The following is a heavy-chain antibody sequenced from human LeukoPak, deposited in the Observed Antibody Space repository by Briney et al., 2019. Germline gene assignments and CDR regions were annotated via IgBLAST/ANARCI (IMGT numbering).Heavy chain of an antibody. CDR3: ARENRGGTSISSHSYYFDY. D-gene: IGHD1-14*01. CDR2: VNPNSGGT. Sequence: ASETVSCKASGYTFTGYYMHWVRQAPGQGLEWMGCVNPNSGGTNFAQKFQGRVTMTRETSISTAYMELSRLRSDDTAVYYCARENRGGTSISSHSYYFDYWGQGTLVTVSS. J-gene: IGHJ4*02. CDR1: GYTFTGYY. V-gene: IGHV1-2*02.